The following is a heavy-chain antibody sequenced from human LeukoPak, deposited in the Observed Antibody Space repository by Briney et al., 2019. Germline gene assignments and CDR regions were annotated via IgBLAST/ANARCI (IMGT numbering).Heavy chain of an antibody. V-gene: IGHV4-34*01. Sequence: SETLSLTCAVYGGSFSGYYWSWIRQPPGKGLEWIGEINHSGSTNYNPSLKSRVTISVDTSKNQFSLKLSSVTAADTAVYYCARHIFGHGMDVWGQGTTVTVSS. D-gene: IGHD3-3*02. CDR2: INHSGST. CDR3: ARHIFGHGMDV. CDR1: GGSFSGYY. J-gene: IGHJ6*02.